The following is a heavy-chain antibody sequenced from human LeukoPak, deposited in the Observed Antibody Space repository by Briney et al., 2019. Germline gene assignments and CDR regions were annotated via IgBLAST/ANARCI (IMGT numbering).Heavy chain of an antibody. Sequence: GASVKVSCKASGYTFTGYYMHWVRQAPGQGLEWMGRINPNSGGTNYAQKFQGRVTMTRDTSISTAYMELNRLRSDDTAVYYCARDRLEGNYYDSSGYQTFDYWGQGTLVTVSS. CDR1: GYTFTGYY. CDR2: INPNSGGT. V-gene: IGHV1-2*06. D-gene: IGHD3-22*01. J-gene: IGHJ4*02. CDR3: ARDRLEGNYYDSSGYQTFDY.